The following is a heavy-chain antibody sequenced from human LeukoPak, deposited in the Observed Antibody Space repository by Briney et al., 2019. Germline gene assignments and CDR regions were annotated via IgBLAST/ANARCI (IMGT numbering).Heavy chain of an antibody. CDR1: GDSISSSSYY. D-gene: IGHD3-3*01. J-gene: IGHJ5*02. CDR3: ASWVDYDFWSGPSHNWFDP. V-gene: IGHV4-39*01. Sequence: SETLSFTCTVSGDSISSSSYYWGWIRQPPGKGLEWIGSIYYSGSTYYNPSLKSRVTISVDTSKNQFSLKLSSVTAADTAVYYCASWVDYDFWSGPSHNWFDPWGQGTLVTVSS. CDR2: IYYSGST.